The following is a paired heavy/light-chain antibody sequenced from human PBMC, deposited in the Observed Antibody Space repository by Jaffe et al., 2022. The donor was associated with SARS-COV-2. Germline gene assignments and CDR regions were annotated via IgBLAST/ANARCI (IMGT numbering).Heavy chain of an antibody. CDR2: VYYTGST. V-gene: IGHV4-39*01. CDR3: TGAPSRGTRWLSPFDF. CDR1: DASISSSNYY. J-gene: IGHJ4*02. Sequence: QLQLQESGPGLVRPSETLSLTCAVSDASISSSNYYWGWVRQSPGKGLEWIGSVYYTGSTYYNPSLASRVTISVDRSKNQFFLRVNSVSAADTALYYCTGAPSRGTRWLSPFDFWGRGTRVTVSS. D-gene: IGHD6-19*01.
Light chain of an antibody. CDR1: QSVGNN. J-gene: IGKJ2*01. Sequence: EIVMTQSPATLSVSPGDTVTLSCRASQSVGNNVDWYQQKPGQPPRPLIYSTSTRFPGIPLRFSGSGSGTEFTLTISSLQSEDFGVYYCQQHNNWPPLYTFGQGTKLEIK. V-gene: IGKV3-15*01. CDR3: QQHNNWPPLYT. CDR2: STS.